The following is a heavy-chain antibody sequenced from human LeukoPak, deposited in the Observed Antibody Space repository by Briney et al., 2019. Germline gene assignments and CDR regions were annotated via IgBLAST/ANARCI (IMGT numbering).Heavy chain of an antibody. CDR2: ISGSGFTI. CDR3: ARVAVAGIGLNWFDP. V-gene: IGHV3-48*01. Sequence: PGGSLRLSCAVSGFTLSNYSMNWVRQAPGKGLEWISYISGSGFTIHYADSVKGRFTISRDNAKNTLYLQMNSLRAEDTAVYYCARVAVAGIGLNWFDPWGQGTLVTVSS. CDR1: GFTLSNYS. D-gene: IGHD6-19*01. J-gene: IGHJ5*02.